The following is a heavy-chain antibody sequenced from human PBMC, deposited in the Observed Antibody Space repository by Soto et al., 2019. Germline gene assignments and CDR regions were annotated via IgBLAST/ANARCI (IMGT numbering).Heavy chain of an antibody. Sequence: GSLRLSCAASGFTFSSYAMSWVRQAPGKGLEWVSAISGSGGSTYYADSVKGRFTISRDNSKNTLYLQMDSLRPEDTAQYYCAGWNYDYWGQGTQVTVSS. J-gene: IGHJ4*02. CDR1: GFTFSSYA. D-gene: IGHD1-7*01. V-gene: IGHV3-23*01. CDR2: ISGSGGST. CDR3: AGWNYDY.